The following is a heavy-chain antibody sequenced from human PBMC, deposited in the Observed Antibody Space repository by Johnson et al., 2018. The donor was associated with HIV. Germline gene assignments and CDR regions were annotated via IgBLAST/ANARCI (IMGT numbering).Heavy chain of an antibody. J-gene: IGHJ3*02. CDR1: GFTFSS. CDR2: ISHDGSHK. CDR3: AKKSLYWQMSSLRAEDKAVYYCARDSFDISGQQHDAFDI. V-gene: IGHV3-30*03. D-gene: IGHD3-3*01. Sequence: QVQLVESGGGVVQPGRSLRLSCAASGFTFSSMHWDRQAPGKGLEWVAVISHDGSHKYYADSVKGLEWVSYISNSGSIKYYADSVKGRFTVSRDNAKKSLYWQMSSLRAEDKAVYYCARDSFDISGQQHDAFDIWGQGTMVTVSS.